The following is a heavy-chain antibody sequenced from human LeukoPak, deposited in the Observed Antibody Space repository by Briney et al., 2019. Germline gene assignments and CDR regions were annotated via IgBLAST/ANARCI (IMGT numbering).Heavy chain of an antibody. CDR2: ISGSGGST. Sequence: QPGGSLRLSCAASGFTFSNYATIAVRQAPGKGLEWVSGISGSGGSTNYADSVKGRFTISRDNSKNTMYLQMNSLRAEDTAVYYCAKVVGPGWGRGTLVTVSS. J-gene: IGHJ4*02. D-gene: IGHD2-2*01. CDR1: GFTFSNYA. V-gene: IGHV3-23*01. CDR3: AKVVGPG.